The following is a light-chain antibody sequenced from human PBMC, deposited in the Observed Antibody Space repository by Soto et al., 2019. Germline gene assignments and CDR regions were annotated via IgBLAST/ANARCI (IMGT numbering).Light chain of an antibody. V-gene: IGLV2-14*01. J-gene: IGLJ3*02. CDR3: SSYTCSSTLWV. Sequence: QSALTQPASVSGSPGQSMTISCTGTSSDVGGYNYVSWYQQHPGKAPKLMIYDVSNRPSGVSNRFSGSKSGNTASLTISGLQTEDEADYYCSSYTCSSTLWVFGGGTKLTVL. CDR2: DVS. CDR1: SSDVGGYNY.